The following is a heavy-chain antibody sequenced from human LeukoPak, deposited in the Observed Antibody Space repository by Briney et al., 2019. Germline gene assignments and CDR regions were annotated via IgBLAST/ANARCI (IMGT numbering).Heavy chain of an antibody. J-gene: IGHJ1*01. CDR2: IYPGDSDT. V-gene: IGHV5-51*01. Sequence: GESLKISCKGSGYSFTSYWIGWVRQMPGKGLERMGIIYPGDSDTRYSPSFQGQVTISADKSISTAYLQWSSLKASDTAMYYCASPYCSSTSCWEYFPHWGQGTLVTVSS. D-gene: IGHD2-2*01. CDR3: ASPYCSSTSCWEYFPH. CDR1: GYSFTSYW.